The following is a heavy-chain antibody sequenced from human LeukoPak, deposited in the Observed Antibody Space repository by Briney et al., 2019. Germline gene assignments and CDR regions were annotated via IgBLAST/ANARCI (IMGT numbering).Heavy chain of an antibody. CDR3: ARRSSSSGYFSNAFDI. CDR2: IYYSGST. D-gene: IGHD3-22*01. CDR1: GDSTNTYF. J-gene: IGHJ3*02. V-gene: IGHV4-59*01. Sequence: SETLSLTCTISGDSTNTYFWSWIRQPPGKGLEWIGYIYYSGSTNYNPSLKSRVTISVDTSKNQFSLKLSSVTAADTAVYYCARRSSSSGYFSNAFDIWGQGTMVTVSS.